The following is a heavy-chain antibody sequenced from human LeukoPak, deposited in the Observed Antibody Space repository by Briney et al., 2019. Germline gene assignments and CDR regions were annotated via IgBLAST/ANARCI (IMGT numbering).Heavy chain of an antibody. CDR2: INPNSGGT. CDR3: ARGGLRYFDWLDYYYYYMDV. CDR1: GYTFTGYY. V-gene: IGHV1-2*02. J-gene: IGHJ6*03. D-gene: IGHD3-9*01. Sequence: ASVKVSCKASGYTFTGYYMHWVRQAPGQGLEWMGWINPNSGGTNYAQKFQGRVTMTRDTSISTAYMELSRLRSDDTAVYYCARGGLRYFDWLDYYYYYMDVWGKGTTVTISS.